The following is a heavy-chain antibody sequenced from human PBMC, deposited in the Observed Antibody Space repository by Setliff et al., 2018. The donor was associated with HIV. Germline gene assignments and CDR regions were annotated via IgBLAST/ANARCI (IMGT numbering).Heavy chain of an antibody. CDR3: ARGTTLNVVPDAFDI. V-gene: IGHV4-38-2*02. CDR2: IFHSGST. CDR1: GYSISSGYY. J-gene: IGHJ3*02. Sequence: SETLSLTCTVSGYSISSGYYWGFIRQPPGKGLEWIGSIFHSGSTYYNPSLKSRVTMSVDTSENQFSLKLRSVTAADTAVYYCARGTTLNVVPDAFDIWGQGTMVTVSS. D-gene: IGHD4-17*01.